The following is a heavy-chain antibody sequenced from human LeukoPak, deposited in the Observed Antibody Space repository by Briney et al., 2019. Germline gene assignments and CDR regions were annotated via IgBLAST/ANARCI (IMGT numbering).Heavy chain of an antibody. J-gene: IGHJ6*03. D-gene: IGHD5-18*01. Sequence: ASVKVSCKASGYTFTSYGISWVRQAPGQGLEWMGWMNPNSGNTGYAQKFQGRVTMTRNTSISTAYMELSSLRSEDTAVYYCARGLKGRQLWFRYYYYMDVWGKGTTVTISS. CDR3: ARGLKGRQLWFRYYYYMDV. CDR1: GYTFTSYG. V-gene: IGHV1-8*02. CDR2: MNPNSGNT.